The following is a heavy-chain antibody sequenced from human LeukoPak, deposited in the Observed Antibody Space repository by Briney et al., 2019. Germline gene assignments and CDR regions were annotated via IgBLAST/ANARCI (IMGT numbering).Heavy chain of an antibody. J-gene: IGHJ4*02. V-gene: IGHV4-31*03. CDR2: IYYSGTT. CDR1: NGSMSSGNYY. Sequence: SETLSLTCTVSNGSMSSGNYYWGWIRQSPGPGLEWIGYIYYSGTTYYNPSLKSRLAMSIDTSENQFTLKLSSVTAADTAVYYCAGGDGYNYDYWGQGILVTVSS. D-gene: IGHD5-24*01. CDR3: AGGDGYNYDY.